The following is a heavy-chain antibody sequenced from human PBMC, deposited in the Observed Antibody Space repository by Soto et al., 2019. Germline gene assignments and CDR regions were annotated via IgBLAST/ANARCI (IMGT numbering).Heavy chain of an antibody. CDR1: GGSVTSGSYY. V-gene: IGHV4-61*01. Sequence: PSETLSLTCTVSGGSVTSGSYYWSWIRQTPGKGLEWIGYIYYSGSTIYNPSLKSRLTISVDTSKNQFSLRLTSATAADTAVYYCARLGPRRFIDYWGQGSLVTVSS. CDR3: ARLGPRRFIDY. J-gene: IGHJ4*02. CDR2: IYYSGST.